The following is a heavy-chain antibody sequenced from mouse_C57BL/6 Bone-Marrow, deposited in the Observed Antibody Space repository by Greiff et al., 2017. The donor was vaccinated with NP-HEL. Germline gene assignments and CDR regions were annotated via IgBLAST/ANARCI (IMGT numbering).Heavy chain of an antibody. CDR2: IRSKSSNYAT. J-gene: IGHJ4*01. D-gene: IGHD1-1*01. CDR1: GFTFNTYA. CDR3: VRWGFQFITTVVAPYAMDY. V-gene: IGHV10-3*01. Sequence: EVQLVESGGGLVQPKGSLKLSCAASGFTFNTYAMHWVRQAPGKGLEWVARIRSKSSNYATYYADSVKDRFTISRDDSQSMLYLQMNNLKTEDTAMYYCVRWGFQFITTVVAPYAMDYWGQGTSVTVSS.